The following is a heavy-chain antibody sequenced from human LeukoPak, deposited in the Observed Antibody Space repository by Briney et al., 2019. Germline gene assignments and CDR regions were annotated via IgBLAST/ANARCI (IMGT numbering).Heavy chain of an antibody. Sequence: ASVKVSCKASGYIFIAYFIHWMRQAPGQGLEWMGWINPNSGGTNYAQKFQGRVTMTRDTSISTAYMELSRLRSDDTAVYYCARDPYSYGYWDYWGQGTLVTVSS. D-gene: IGHD5-18*01. CDR2: INPNSGGT. CDR1: GYIFIAYF. J-gene: IGHJ4*02. CDR3: ARDPYSYGYWDY. V-gene: IGHV1-2*02.